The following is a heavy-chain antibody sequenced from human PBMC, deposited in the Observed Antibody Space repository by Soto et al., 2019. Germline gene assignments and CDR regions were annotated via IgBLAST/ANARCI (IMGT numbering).Heavy chain of an antibody. Sequence: EVQLVESGGGLVKPGGSLRLSCAASGFTFSSYSMNWVRQAPGKGLEWVSSISSSSSYIYYADSVKGRFTISRDNAKNSLYLQMNSLRAEDTAVYYCARNYGDHFRRIEDYWGQGTLVTVSS. D-gene: IGHD4-17*01. J-gene: IGHJ4*02. CDR2: ISSSSSYI. CDR3: ARNYGDHFRRIEDY. V-gene: IGHV3-21*01. CDR1: GFTFSSYS.